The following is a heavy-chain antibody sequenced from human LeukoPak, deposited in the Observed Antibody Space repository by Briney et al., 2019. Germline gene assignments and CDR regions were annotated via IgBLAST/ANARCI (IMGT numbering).Heavy chain of an antibody. D-gene: IGHD3-22*01. Sequence: GGSLRLSCAASGFIIFKSWMTWVRQAPGKGLEWVAIIKQDASETYYLDSVKGRFTISRDNVKNSIYLHMTRLRVEETAVYYCARVAGEASGYHPFDIWGQGTMVTASS. CDR1: GFIIFKSW. V-gene: IGHV3-7*01. CDR2: IKQDASET. CDR3: ARVAGEASGYHPFDI. J-gene: IGHJ3*02.